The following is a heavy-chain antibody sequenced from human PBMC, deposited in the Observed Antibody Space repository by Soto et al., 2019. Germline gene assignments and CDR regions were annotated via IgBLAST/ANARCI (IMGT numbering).Heavy chain of an antibody. D-gene: IGHD6-13*01. CDR2: ISSSSSYI. CDR3: ARGSLAAAGHHYYYYYGMDV. CDR1: GFTFSSYS. Sequence: PGGSLRLSCAASGFTFSSYSMNWVRQAPGKGLEWVSSISSSSSYIYYADSVKGRFTISRDNAKNSLYLQMNSLRAEDTAVYYCARGSLAAAGHHYYYYYGMDVWGQGTTVTVSS. J-gene: IGHJ6*02. V-gene: IGHV3-21*01.